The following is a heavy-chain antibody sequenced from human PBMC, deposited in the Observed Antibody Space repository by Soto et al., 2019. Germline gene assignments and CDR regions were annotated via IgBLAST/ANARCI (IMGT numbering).Heavy chain of an antibody. CDR3: ARASNDFWSGSHFYSYYMDV. D-gene: IGHD3-3*01. J-gene: IGHJ6*03. Sequence: SETLSLTCTVSGGSISSYYWSWIRQPPGKGLEWIGYIYYSGNTNYNPSLKSRVTISVDTSKNQFSLKLRSVTAADTAVYYCARASNDFWSGSHFYSYYMDVWGKGTTVTVSS. V-gene: IGHV4-59*08. CDR2: IYYSGNT. CDR1: GGSISSYY.